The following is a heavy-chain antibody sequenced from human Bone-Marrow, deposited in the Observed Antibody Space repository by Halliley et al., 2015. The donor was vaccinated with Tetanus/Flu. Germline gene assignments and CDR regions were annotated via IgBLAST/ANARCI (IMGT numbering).Heavy chain of an antibody. J-gene: IGHJ3*02. Sequence: SLRLSCAASGFSFSNYEMNWVRHAPGKGLEWVAYIDSSGGLKYHADSVRGRFTVSRDNAKNSLFLQMNSLRAEDTAIYYCARDDSRDYYPDTTNDAFGIWGQGTTVTVSS. V-gene: IGHV3-48*03. CDR1: GFSFSNYE. CDR3: ARDDSRDYYPDTTNDAFGI. CDR2: IDSSGGLK. D-gene: IGHD3-22*01.